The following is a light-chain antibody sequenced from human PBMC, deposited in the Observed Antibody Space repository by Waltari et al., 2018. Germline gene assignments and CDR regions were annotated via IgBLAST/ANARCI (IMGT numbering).Light chain of an antibody. Sequence: DVQMNQSPSSLSASIADRVTITCRASQNIRTRLIWYQQKPGRAPKGLISEVSTWQSGVPSRFSGTGSGTDFTLTISSPQPEDAAIYYCQQNSHIPYTFGQGTKLEIK. J-gene: IGKJ2*01. CDR3: QQNSHIPYT. CDR1: QNIRTR. V-gene: IGKV1-39*01. CDR2: EVS.